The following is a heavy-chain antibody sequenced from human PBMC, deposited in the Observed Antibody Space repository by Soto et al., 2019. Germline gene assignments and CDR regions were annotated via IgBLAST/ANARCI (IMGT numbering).Heavy chain of an antibody. J-gene: IGHJ4*02. D-gene: IGHD6-6*01. V-gene: IGHV1-69*04. Sequence: SVKVSCKASGGTFSSYTISWVRQAPGQGLEWMGRIIPILGIANYAQKFQGRVTITADKSTSTAYMELSSLRSEDTAVYYCARDTIAAPKGFDYWGQGTLVTVSS. CDR1: GGTFSSYT. CDR3: ARDTIAAPKGFDY. CDR2: IIPILGIA.